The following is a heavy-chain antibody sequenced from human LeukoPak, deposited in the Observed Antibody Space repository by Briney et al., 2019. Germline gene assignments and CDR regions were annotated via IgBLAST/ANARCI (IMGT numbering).Heavy chain of an antibody. CDR3: ARSDCGGDCYSPYYYYYGMDV. J-gene: IGHJ6*02. V-gene: IGHV4-61*02. CDR2: IYTSGST. Sequence: SETLSLTCTVSGGSISSGSYYWSWIRQPAGKGLEWIGRIYTSGSTNYNPSLKSRVTISVDTSKNQFSLKLNSVTAADTAVYYCARSDCGGDCYSPYYYYYGMDVWGQGTTVTVSS. D-gene: IGHD2-21*02. CDR1: GGSISSGSYY.